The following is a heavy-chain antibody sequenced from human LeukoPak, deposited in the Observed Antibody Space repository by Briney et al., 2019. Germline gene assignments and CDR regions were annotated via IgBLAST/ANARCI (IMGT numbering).Heavy chain of an antibody. D-gene: IGHD3-22*01. J-gene: IGHJ3*02. CDR2: ISYDGSNK. Sequence: PGRSLRLSCAASGFTFSSYAMHWVRQAPGKGLEWVAVISYDGSNKYYADSVKGRFTISRDNSKNTLYLQMNSLRAEDTAVYYCARDNYVSSGYYRLGAFDMGGQGTMVTVSS. V-gene: IGHV3-30-3*01. CDR1: GFTFSSYA. CDR3: ARDNYVSSGYYRLGAFDM.